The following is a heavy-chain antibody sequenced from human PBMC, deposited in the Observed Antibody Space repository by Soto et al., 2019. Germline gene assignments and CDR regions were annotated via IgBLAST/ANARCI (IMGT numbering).Heavy chain of an antibody. V-gene: IGHV4-31*03. CDR1: GGSISSGGYY. CDR3: ARSSPVVTAP. J-gene: IGHJ5*02. D-gene: IGHD2-21*02. Sequence: QVQLQESGPGLVKPSQTLSLTCTVSGGSISSGGYYWSWIRQHPGKGLEWIGYIYYSGSTYYNPSRKSRITISVDTSKNQCSRQLSSVTAADTAVYYCARSSPVVTAPWGQGTLVTVSS. CDR2: IYYSGST.